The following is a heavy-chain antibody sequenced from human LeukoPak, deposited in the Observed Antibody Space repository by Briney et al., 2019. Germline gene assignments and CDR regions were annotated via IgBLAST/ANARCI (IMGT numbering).Heavy chain of an antibody. J-gene: IGHJ4*02. CDR1: GFTFGNYA. D-gene: IGHD6-19*01. V-gene: IGHV3-49*03. CDR3: TRLVGESSG. CDR2: IRSKTYGGTG. Sequence: PGGSLRLSCTASGFTFGNYAMNWFRQAPGKGLEWVGFIRSKTYGGTGEYAASVKGRFTISRDDSESIAHLQMNSLKTEDTAVYYCTRLVGESSGWGQGTLVTVSS.